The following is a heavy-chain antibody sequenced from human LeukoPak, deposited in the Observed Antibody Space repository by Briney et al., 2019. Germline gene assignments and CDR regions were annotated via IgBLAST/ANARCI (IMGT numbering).Heavy chain of an antibody. CDR3: ARGRSSDFWSGYYYYYYGMDV. Sequence: GGSLRLSCAASGFTFSSYGMHWVRQAPGEGLEWVAVIWYDGSNKYYADSVKGRFTISRDNSKNTLYLQMNSLRAEDTAVYYCARGRSSDFWSGYYYYYYGMDVWGQGTTVTVSS. CDR2: IWYDGSNK. CDR1: GFTFSSYG. J-gene: IGHJ6*02. V-gene: IGHV3-33*01. D-gene: IGHD3-3*01.